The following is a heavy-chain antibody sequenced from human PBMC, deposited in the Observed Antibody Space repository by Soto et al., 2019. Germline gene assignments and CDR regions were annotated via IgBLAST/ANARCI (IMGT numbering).Heavy chain of an antibody. V-gene: IGHV4-61*08. CDR1: GFSVSSGGYY. Sequence: SDTLSLTWTVSGFSVSSGGYYWSWIRQPPGKGLEWIVYIYYSGSTNYNPSLKSRVTISVDTSKNQFSLKLSSVTAADTAVYYCARDRIQLWSTGYYYYGMDVWGQGTTVTGS. CDR3: ARDRIQLWSTGYYYYGMDV. D-gene: IGHD5-18*01. J-gene: IGHJ6*02. CDR2: IYYSGST.